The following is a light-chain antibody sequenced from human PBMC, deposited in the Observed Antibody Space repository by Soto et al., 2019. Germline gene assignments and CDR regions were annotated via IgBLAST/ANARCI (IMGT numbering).Light chain of an antibody. CDR1: QSVSSN. V-gene: IGKV3-15*01. J-gene: IGKJ2*01. CDR3: QQYNTWPPYT. CDR2: DAS. Sequence: DIVMTQSPGTLSVSPGERATLSCRASQSVSSNLAWYQQKPGQAPRLLIYDASTRATGIPAWFSGSGSGTDFTLSISSLQSADFAVYFCQQYNTWPPYTFGQGTKLEI.